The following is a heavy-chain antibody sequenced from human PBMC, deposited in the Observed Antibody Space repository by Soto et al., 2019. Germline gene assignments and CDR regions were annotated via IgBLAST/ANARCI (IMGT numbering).Heavy chain of an antibody. CDR1: GDSFTSYY. CDR3: AREGVAPYYYYGMDV. J-gene: IGHJ6*02. V-gene: IGHV1-18*04. D-gene: IGHD5-12*01. CDR2: ISTYNGDT. Sequence: GASVKVCWEASGDSFTSYYMWWVRQSPGQGLEWMGWISTYNGDTNYAQTFQGRVTMTTDTSTSTVHMEVRSLRSDDTAVYYCAREGVAPYYYYGMDVWGQGTPVTVSS.